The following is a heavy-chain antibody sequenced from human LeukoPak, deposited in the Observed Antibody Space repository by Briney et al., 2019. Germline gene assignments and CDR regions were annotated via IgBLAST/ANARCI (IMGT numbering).Heavy chain of an antibody. V-gene: IGHV4-38-2*01. Sequence: SETLTLTCAVSGYSIRSGDYWGWIRPSPGKGLEWIGSIYHSGSTHYNPSLKSRVTISVDTSKNQFSLKLSSVTAADTAVYYCARNRSVTTTPGFDHWGQGTPVTVSS. CDR3: ARNRSVTTTPGFDH. J-gene: IGHJ4*02. CDR1: GYSIRSGDY. CDR2: IYHSGST. D-gene: IGHD4-17*01.